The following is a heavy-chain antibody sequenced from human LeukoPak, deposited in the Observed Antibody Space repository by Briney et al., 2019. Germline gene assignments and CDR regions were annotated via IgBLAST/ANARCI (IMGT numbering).Heavy chain of an antibody. V-gene: IGHV3-53*01. D-gene: IGHD4-17*01. CDR1: GFTVSSSY. CDR3: AKGGGYSGDYVSAY. CDR2: IYSGGSI. Sequence: PGGSLRLSCAASGFTVSSSYMSWVRQAPGRGLEWVSVIYSGGSIYYADAVKGRFTISRDNSKNTLYLQMNSLRAADTAVYYCAKGGGYSGDYVSAYWGQGTLVTVSS. J-gene: IGHJ4*02.